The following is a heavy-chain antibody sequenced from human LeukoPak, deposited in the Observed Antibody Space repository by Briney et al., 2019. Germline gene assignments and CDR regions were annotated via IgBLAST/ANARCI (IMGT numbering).Heavy chain of an antibody. Sequence: GGSLRLSCAASGLTFSSYAMHWVRQAPGKGLEWVAVISYDGSNKYYADSVKGRFTISRDNSKNTLYLQMNSLRVEDTAVYYCVRDSYSNYFDYWGQGTLVTVSS. CDR2: ISYDGSNK. J-gene: IGHJ4*02. D-gene: IGHD4-11*01. V-gene: IGHV3-30-3*01. CDR3: VRDSYSNYFDY. CDR1: GLTFSSYA.